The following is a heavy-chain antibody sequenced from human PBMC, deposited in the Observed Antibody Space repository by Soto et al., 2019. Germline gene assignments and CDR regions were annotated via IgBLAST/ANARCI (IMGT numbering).Heavy chain of an antibody. Sequence: EVKLLESGGGLVQPGGSLRLSCAASGFTFSSYSMSWVRQAPGKGLEWVSHITASEGTTYYADSVKGRFTISRDSSRNTLYLQMNSLRAEDTAVYFCAKDSGYSYNPEDYFDYWGQGTLVTVSS. D-gene: IGHD5-12*01. J-gene: IGHJ4*02. V-gene: IGHV3-23*01. CDR2: ITASEGTT. CDR1: GFTFSSYS. CDR3: AKDSGYSYNPEDYFDY.